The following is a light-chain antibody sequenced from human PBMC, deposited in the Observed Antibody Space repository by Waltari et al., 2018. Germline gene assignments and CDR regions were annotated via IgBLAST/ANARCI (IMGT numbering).Light chain of an antibody. J-gene: IGKJ1*01. CDR3: QQYNNWPPWT. CDR1: QSVSSN. V-gene: IGKV3-15*01. CDR2: GVS. Sequence: EIVMTQSPGTLSVSPGERATLSCRASQSVSSNLAWYQQKPGQAPRLLIYGVSTRATGIPARISGSGSGTEFTLTISSMQSEDFAVYYCQQYNNWPPWTFGQGTKVEIK.